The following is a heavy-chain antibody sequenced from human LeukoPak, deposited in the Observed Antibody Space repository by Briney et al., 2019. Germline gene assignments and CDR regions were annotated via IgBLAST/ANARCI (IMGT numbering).Heavy chain of an antibody. J-gene: IGHJ5*02. CDR2: INPNSGGT. CDR1: GYTFTGYY. CDR3: ASLPDYDILTGYYRGHFA. V-gene: IGHV1-2*02. D-gene: IGHD3-9*01. Sequence: ASVKVSCKASGYTFTGYYMHWVRQAPGQGLEWMGWINPNSGGTNYAQKFQGRVTMTRDTSISTAYMELSRLRSDDTAVYYCASLPDYDILTGYYRGHFAWGQGTLVTVSS.